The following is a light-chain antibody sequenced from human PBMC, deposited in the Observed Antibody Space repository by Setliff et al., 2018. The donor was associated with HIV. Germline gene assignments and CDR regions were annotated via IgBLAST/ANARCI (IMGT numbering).Light chain of an antibody. CDR3: SSYTSSSTNVV. V-gene: IGLV2-14*03. CDR2: DVS. J-gene: IGLJ2*01. Sequence: GGYNYVSWYQQHPGKAPPLMTYDVSNRPSGISNRFSGSKSGNTASQTISGLQAEDEADYYCSSYTSSSTNVVFGGGTK. CDR1: GGYNY.